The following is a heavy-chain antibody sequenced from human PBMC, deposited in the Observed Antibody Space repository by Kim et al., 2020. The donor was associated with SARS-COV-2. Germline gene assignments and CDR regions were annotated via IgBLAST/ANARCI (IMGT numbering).Heavy chain of an antibody. CDR1: GLTFNNYW. CDR3: ASGKGDYYGSASFDY. Sequence: GGSLRLSCVASGLTFNNYWMTWVRQAPGKGLEWVANIKFNGREQYYVGSVKGLFTISRDNAQSSLYLQMNSLRVDDTAIYYCASGKGDYYGSASFDYWGQGALVTVSS. D-gene: IGHD3-10*01. V-gene: IGHV3-7*03. CDR2: IKFNGREQ. J-gene: IGHJ4*02.